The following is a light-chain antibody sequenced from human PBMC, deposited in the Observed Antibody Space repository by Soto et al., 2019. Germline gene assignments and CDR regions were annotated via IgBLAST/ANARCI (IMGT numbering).Light chain of an antibody. CDR2: EVS. CDR3: SSFTTGSTLAYV. J-gene: IGLJ1*01. V-gene: IGLV2-14*01. CDR1: SNDVGNYKY. Sequence: QSALTQPASVSGSPGQSITMSCTGTSNDVGNYKYVSWYQQHPGKAPKLVIYEVSNRPSGISTRFSGSKSGNTASLTISGLQPEDEADYYCSSFTTGSTLAYVFGAGNKVTVL.